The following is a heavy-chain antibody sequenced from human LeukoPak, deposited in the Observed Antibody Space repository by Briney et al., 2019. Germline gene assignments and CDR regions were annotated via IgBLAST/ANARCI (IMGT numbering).Heavy chain of an antibody. V-gene: IGHV4-61*05. J-gene: IGHJ4*02. D-gene: IGHD6-19*01. CDR3: ARAGGSGWDFDY. CDR2: IYTSGST. CDR1: GGSISSSSYY. Sequence: PSETLSLTCTVSGGSISSSSYYWGWIRQPPGKGLEWIGRIYTSGSTNYNPSLKSRVTMSVDTSKNQFSLKLSSVTAADTAVYYCARAGGSGWDFDYWGQGTLVTVSS.